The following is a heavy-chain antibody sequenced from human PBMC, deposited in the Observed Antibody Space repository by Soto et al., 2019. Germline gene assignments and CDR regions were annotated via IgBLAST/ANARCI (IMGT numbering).Heavy chain of an antibody. D-gene: IGHD3-9*01. CDR3: ATTPMKDILTGPLYYYYYGMDV. CDR1: GYTLTELS. Sequence: GASVKVSCKASGYTLTELSMHWVRQAPGKGLEWMGGFDPEDGETIYAQKFQGRVTMTEDTSTDTAYMELSSLRSEDTAVYYCATTPMKDILTGPLYYYYYGMDVWGQGTTVTVSS. J-gene: IGHJ6*02. V-gene: IGHV1-24*01. CDR2: FDPEDGET.